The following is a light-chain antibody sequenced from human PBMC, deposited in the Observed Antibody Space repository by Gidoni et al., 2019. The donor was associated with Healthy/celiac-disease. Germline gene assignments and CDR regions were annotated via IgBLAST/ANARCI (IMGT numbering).Light chain of an antibody. CDR3: QHLFT. CDR1: QSVSSY. CDR2: DAS. Sequence: EIVLTQSPATLSLSPGERATLSCRASQSVSSYLAWYQQKPGQAPRLLIYDASNRATGIPARFSGSGSVTDFTLTISSLEPEDFAVYYCQHLFTFGPGTKVDIK. J-gene: IGKJ3*01. V-gene: IGKV3-11*01.